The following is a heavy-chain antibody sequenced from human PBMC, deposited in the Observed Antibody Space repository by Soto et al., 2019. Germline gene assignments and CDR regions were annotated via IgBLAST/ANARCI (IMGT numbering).Heavy chain of an antibody. D-gene: IGHD3-22*01. CDR3: AKDQLPVYYDHSRGAFDS. CDR2: ISNDGSNK. V-gene: IGHV3-30*18. Sequence: PGGSLRLSCGASGFTFSNYGMHWVRQAPGKGLGWVSFISNDGSNKNYADSVQGRFSISRDNSENTLSLQLNSLRAEDTAVYFCAKDQLPVYYDHSRGAFDSWGQGTLVTVSS. CDR1: GFTFSNYG. J-gene: IGHJ4*02.